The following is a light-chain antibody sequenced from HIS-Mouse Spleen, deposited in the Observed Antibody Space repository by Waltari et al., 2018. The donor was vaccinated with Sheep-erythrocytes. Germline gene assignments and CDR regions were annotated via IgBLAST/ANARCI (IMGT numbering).Light chain of an antibody. V-gene: IGLV2-8*01. Sequence: QSALTQPPSASGSPGQSVTISCTGTRSDGGGYNYVSWYQQHPGKAPKLMIYEVSKRPSGVPDRFSGSKSGNPASLTVSGLQAEDEADYYCSSYAGSNNWVFGGGTKLTVL. J-gene: IGLJ3*02. CDR2: EVS. CDR1: RSDGGGYNY. CDR3: SSYAGSNNWV.